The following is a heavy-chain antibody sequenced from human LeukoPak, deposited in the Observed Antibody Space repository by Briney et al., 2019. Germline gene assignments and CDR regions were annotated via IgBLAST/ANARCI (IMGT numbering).Heavy chain of an antibody. CDR2: IYTSGST. V-gene: IGHV4-4*09. J-gene: IGHJ3*02. D-gene: IGHD3-16*01. CDR1: GGSISSYY. CDR3: ARDDALGDNALDI. Sequence: PSETLSLTCTVSGGSISSYYWSWIRQPPGKGLEWIGYIYTSGSTNYNPSLKSRVTISVDTSKNQFSLKLSSVTAADTAVYYCARDDALGDNALDIWGQGTMVTVSS.